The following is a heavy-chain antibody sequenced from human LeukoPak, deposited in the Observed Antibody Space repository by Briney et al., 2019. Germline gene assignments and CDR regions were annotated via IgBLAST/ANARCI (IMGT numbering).Heavy chain of an antibody. CDR1: GGTFSSYT. CDR3: VRDRYWVAGTGWFDA. J-gene: IGHJ5*02. Sequence: ASVKVSCKASGGTFSSYTISWVRQAPGQGLEWMGWISAHNGNTNYAQKFQGRVSMTTDTSTTTAHMELRTLRSDDTAVYYCVRDRYWVAGTGWFDAWGQGTLVTVSS. D-gene: IGHD6-13*01. CDR2: ISAHNGNT. V-gene: IGHV1-18*01.